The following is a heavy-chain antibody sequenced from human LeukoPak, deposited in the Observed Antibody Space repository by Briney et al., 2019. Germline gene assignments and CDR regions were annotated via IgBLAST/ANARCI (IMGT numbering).Heavy chain of an antibody. J-gene: IGHJ6*02. D-gene: IGHD2-2*02. CDR3: ATAPILRGEGGEHYKYGMDV. Sequence: SETLSLTCAVSVGSISSGNWWSWVRQSPGKGLEWIGEIYHNGTRNYNPSLKSRVTISADTFKNRFSLKLTSVTAADTDVYYCATAPILRGEGGEHYKYGMDVWGQGTTVIVSS. CDR2: IYHNGTR. V-gene: IGHV4-4*02. CDR1: VGSISSGNW.